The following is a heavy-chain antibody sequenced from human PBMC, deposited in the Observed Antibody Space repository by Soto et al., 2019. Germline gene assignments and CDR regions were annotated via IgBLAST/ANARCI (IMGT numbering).Heavy chain of an antibody. D-gene: IGHD2-15*01. V-gene: IGHV1-69*01. CDR3: ARSQGGSSSLDIYYYYYYGMDV. J-gene: IGHJ6*02. CDR1: GGTFSSYA. CDR2: IIPIFGTA. Sequence: QVQLVQSGAEVKKPGSSVKVSCKAPGGTFSSYAISWVRQAPGQGREWMGGIIPIFGTAKYAQKFQGRVTITADDYTSTGYMELGSLRSEQTAVYYCARSQGGSSSLDIYYYYYYGMDVCGQGTKVTVSS.